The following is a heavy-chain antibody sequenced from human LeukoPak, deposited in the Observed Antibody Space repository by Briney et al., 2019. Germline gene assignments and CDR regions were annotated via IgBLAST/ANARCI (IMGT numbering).Heavy chain of an antibody. CDR2: ITGSDGSS. D-gene: IGHD3-9*01. CDR3: AKWGDYDILTGYYVPDY. J-gene: IGHJ4*02. CDR1: GFTFTNYA. Sequence: PGTSLRLSCVASGFTFTNYAMSWVRQAPGKGLEWVSAITGSDGSSYYADSVKGRFTISRENSKNTLYLQVNSLRAEDTAVYYCAKWGDYDILTGYYVPDYWGQGTLVTVSS. V-gene: IGHV3-23*01.